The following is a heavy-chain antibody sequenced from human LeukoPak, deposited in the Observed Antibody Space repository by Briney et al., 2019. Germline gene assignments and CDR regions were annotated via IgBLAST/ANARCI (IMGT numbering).Heavy chain of an antibody. Sequence: GGSLRLSCAASGFTFSSYGMSWVRQAPGKGLEWVSAISGSGGSTYYADSVKGRFTISRDNSKNTVYLQMNSLRAEDTAVYYCAKAPTHFRVWDDYGNTRLNYWGQGTLVTVSS. V-gene: IGHV3-23*01. CDR2: ISGSGGST. D-gene: IGHD4/OR15-4a*01. CDR1: GFTFSSYG. CDR3: AKAPTHFRVWDDYGNTRLNY. J-gene: IGHJ4*02.